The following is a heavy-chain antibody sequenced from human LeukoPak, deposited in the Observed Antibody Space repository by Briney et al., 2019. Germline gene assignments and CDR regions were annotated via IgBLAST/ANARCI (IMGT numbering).Heavy chain of an antibody. D-gene: IGHD1-7*01. CDR1: GFTFSSYW. CDR2: IKQDGSEK. V-gene: IGHV3-7*01. CDR3: ARGWNYAFRFDD. J-gene: IGHJ4*02. Sequence: GGSLRLSCAASGFTFSSYWMTWVRQAPGKGLEWVAHIKQDGSEKYYVYSVKGRFTISRDNAKNLQYLQMSSLRAEDTAVYYCARGWNYAFRFDDWGQGTLVTVPS.